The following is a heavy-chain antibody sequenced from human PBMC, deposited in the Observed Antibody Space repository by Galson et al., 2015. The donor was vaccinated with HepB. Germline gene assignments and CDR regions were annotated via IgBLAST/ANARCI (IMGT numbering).Heavy chain of an antibody. Sequence: SLRLSCAASGFTFSSYAMSWVRQAPGKGLEWVSAISGSGGSTYYADSVKGRFTISRDNSKNTLYLQMNSLRAEDTAVYYCAESRLVPAWYFDLWGRGTLVTVSS. CDR1: GFTFSSYA. V-gene: IGHV3-23*01. CDR3: AESRLVPAWYFDL. J-gene: IGHJ2*01. CDR2: ISGSGGST. D-gene: IGHD3-9*01.